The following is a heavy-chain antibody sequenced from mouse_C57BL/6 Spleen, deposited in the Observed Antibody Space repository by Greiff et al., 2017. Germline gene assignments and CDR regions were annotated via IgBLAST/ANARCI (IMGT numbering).Heavy chain of an antibody. V-gene: IGHV1-69*01. Sequence: VQLQQPGAELVMPGASVKLSCKASGYTFTSYWMHWVKQRPGQGLEWIGEIDPSDSYTNYNQKFKGKSTLTVDKSSSTAYMQLSSLTSEDSAVYYCARWATEYFDVWGTGTTVTVSS. D-gene: IGHD3-1*01. J-gene: IGHJ1*03. CDR1: GYTFTSYW. CDR3: ARWATEYFDV. CDR2: IDPSDSYT.